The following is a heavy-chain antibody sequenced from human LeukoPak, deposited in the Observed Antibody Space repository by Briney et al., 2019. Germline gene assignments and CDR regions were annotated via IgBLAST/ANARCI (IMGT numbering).Heavy chain of an antibody. CDR2: INHSGST. Sequence: SETLSLTCAVYGGSFSGYYWSWIRQPPGKGLEWIGEINHSGSTNYNPSLKSRVTISVDTSKNQFSLKLSSVTAADTAVYYCARHGYYYYYMDVWGKGTTVTVSS. CDR1: GGSFSGYY. V-gene: IGHV4-34*01. J-gene: IGHJ6*03. CDR3: ARHGYYYYYMDV.